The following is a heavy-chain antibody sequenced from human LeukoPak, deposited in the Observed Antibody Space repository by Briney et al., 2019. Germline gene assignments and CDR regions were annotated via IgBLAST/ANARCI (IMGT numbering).Heavy chain of an antibody. CDR2: MNPNSGNT. V-gene: IGHV1-8*01. CDR1: GYTFTSYD. J-gene: IGHJ3*02. Sequence: GASVKVSCKASGYTFTSYDINWVRQATGQGLEWMGWMNPNSGNTGYAQKFQGRVTMTRNTSISTAYMELSSLRSEDTAVYYCARGPITMVQGALDAFDIWGQGTMVTVSS. CDR3: ARGPITMVQGALDAFDI. D-gene: IGHD3-10*01.